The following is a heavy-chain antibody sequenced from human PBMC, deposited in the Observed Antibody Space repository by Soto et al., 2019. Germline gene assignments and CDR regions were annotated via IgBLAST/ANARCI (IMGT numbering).Heavy chain of an antibody. CDR3: AKVKYSSGRQANWFDP. V-gene: IGHV3-23*01. CDR1: GFTFSSYA. J-gene: IGHJ5*02. D-gene: IGHD6-19*01. Sequence: GGSLRLSCAASGFTFSSYAMSWVRQAPGKGLEWVSAISGSGGSTYYADSVKGRFTISRDNSKNTLYLQMNSLRAEDTAVYYCAKVKYSSGRQANWFDPWGQGTLVTVSS. CDR2: ISGSGGST.